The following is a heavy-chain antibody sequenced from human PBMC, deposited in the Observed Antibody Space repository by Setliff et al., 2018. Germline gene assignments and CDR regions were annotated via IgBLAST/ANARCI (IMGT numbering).Heavy chain of an antibody. J-gene: IGHJ3*01. CDR2: IKQDGSET. Sequence: GGSLRLSCVGSGFTFSDYWMSWVRQAPGKGLEWVAIIKQDGSETVYADSVKGRLTIPRDNAKNSLYLQMNSLGAEDTALYYCARAHRYFSDTTGYFYDQGRSAFDVWGQGTMVTVSS. V-gene: IGHV3-7*03. D-gene: IGHD3-22*01. CDR3: ARAHRYFSDTTGYFYDQGRSAFDV. CDR1: GFTFSDYW.